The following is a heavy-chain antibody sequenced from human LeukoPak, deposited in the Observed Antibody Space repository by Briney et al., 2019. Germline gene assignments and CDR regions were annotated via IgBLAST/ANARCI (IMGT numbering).Heavy chain of an antibody. CDR2: INPNSGGT. CDR1: GYTFTGYY. Sequence: ASVKVSCKASGYTFTGYYMHWVRQAPGQGLEWMGWINPNSGGTNYAQKFQGRVTMTRDTSISTAYMELSRLRSDDTAVYYCAREASIEGYFDYWGQGTLVTVSS. D-gene: IGHD3-16*02. V-gene: IGHV1-2*02. CDR3: AREASIEGYFDY. J-gene: IGHJ4*02.